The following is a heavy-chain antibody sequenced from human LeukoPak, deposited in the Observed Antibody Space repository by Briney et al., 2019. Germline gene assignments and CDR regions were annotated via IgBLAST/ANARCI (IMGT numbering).Heavy chain of an antibody. V-gene: IGHV4-39*01. D-gene: IGHD3-22*01. Sequence: SETLSLTCTVSGGSITGSSYYWGWIRQPPGKGLEWIGSMYYSGSTYYNPSLKSRLTISVDTSKNQFSLKLTSVTAADTAVYFCARQYYDNTGYYYFDYWGQGTLVTVSS. J-gene: IGHJ4*02. CDR3: ARQYYDNTGYYYFDY. CDR1: GGSITGSSYY. CDR2: MYYSGST.